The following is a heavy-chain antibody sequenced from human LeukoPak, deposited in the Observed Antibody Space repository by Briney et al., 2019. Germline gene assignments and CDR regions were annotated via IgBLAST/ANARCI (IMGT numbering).Heavy chain of an antibody. D-gene: IGHD1-26*01. Sequence: SETLSLTCAVYGGSFSGYYWSWIRQPPGKGLEWIGEINHSGSTNYNPSLKSRVTISVDTSKNQFSLKLSSVTAADTAVYYCARSISGSYDNWFDPWGQGTLVTVSS. J-gene: IGHJ5*02. CDR1: GGSFSGYY. V-gene: IGHV4-34*01. CDR3: ARSISGSYDNWFDP. CDR2: INHSGST.